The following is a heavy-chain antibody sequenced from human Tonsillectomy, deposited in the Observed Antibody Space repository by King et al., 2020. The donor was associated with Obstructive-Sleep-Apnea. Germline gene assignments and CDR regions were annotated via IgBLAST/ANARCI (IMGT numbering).Heavy chain of an antibody. CDR1: GDSISNTTYY. D-gene: IGHD2-2*01. J-gene: IGHJ5*02. Sequence: QLQESGPGLVKPSETLSLTCTVSGDSISNTTYYWGWIRQPPGKGLEWIANVFYTGRTYYNPSLKSRVTISVEKSKNQFSLTLSSVTAADTAVYYCAREWAGSTNWFDPWGQGTLVTVSS. V-gene: IGHV4-39*07. CDR3: AREWAGSTNWFDP. CDR2: VFYTGRT.